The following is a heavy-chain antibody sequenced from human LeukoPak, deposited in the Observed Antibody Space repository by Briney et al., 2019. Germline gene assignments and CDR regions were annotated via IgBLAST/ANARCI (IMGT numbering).Heavy chain of an antibody. Sequence: PSETLSLTCTVSGGSISRGSYYWSWIRQPAGKGLEWIGRIYTSGSTNYNPSLKSRVTISVDTSKNQFSLKLSSVTAADTAVYYCARGSGYCSSTSCPSVWFDPWGQGTLVTVSS. CDR2: IYTSGST. CDR1: GGSISRGSYY. D-gene: IGHD2-2*01. V-gene: IGHV4-61*02. CDR3: ARGSGYCSSTSCPSVWFDP. J-gene: IGHJ5*02.